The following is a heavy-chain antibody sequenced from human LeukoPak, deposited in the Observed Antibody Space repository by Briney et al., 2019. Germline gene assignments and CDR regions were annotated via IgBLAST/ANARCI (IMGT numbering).Heavy chain of an antibody. Sequence: GGSLRLSCAASGFTVRSNYMSWVRQAPGKGLAWVSVIYSGGSTYYADSVKGRFTISRDNSKNTLYLQMNSLRAEDTAVYYCARENALHCSGGSCYLIGYYGMDVWGQGTTVTVSS. CDR2: IYSGGST. CDR3: ARENALHCSGGSCYLIGYYGMDV. D-gene: IGHD2-15*01. V-gene: IGHV3-53*01. CDR1: GFTVRSNY. J-gene: IGHJ6*02.